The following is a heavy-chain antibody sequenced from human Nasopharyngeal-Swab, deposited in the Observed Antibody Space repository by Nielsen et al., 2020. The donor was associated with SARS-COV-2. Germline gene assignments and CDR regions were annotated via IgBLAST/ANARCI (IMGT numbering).Heavy chain of an antibody. J-gene: IGHJ4*02. CDR2: IYYSGST. Sequence: SETLSLTCTVSGGSISSSSYYWGWIRQPPGKGLEWIGSIYYSGSTYYNPSLKSRVTISVDTSKNQFSLKLSSVTAADPAVYYCARLSKVVVGVYWGQGTLVTVSS. CDR1: GGSISSSSYY. D-gene: IGHD2-15*01. CDR3: ARLSKVVVGVY. V-gene: IGHV4-39*01.